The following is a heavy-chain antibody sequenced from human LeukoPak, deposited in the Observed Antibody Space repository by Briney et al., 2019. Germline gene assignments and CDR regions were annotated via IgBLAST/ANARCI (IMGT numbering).Heavy chain of an antibody. Sequence: GSSVKVSCKASGGTFSSYAISWVRQAPGQGLEWMGRIIPILGIANYAQKFQGRVTITADKSTSTAYMELSSLRSEDTAVYYCASEPIANGTTVTGFGYWGQGTLVTVSS. V-gene: IGHV1-69*04. D-gene: IGHD4-17*01. J-gene: IGHJ4*02. CDR2: IIPILGIA. CDR3: ASEPIANGTTVTGFGY. CDR1: GGTFSSYA.